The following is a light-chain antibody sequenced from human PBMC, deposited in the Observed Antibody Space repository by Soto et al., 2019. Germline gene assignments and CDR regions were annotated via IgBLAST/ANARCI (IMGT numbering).Light chain of an antibody. CDR1: QSVSSN. CDR2: GAS. V-gene: IGKV3-15*01. J-gene: IGKJ4*01. CDR3: QHYNKWPLS. Sequence: EVVLTQSPATLSVSPGERAPLSCRASQSVSSNLAWYQQNPGQATRLLIYGASTRATGIPARFSGSGSGTEFTLTISSLQSEEFAVYYCQHYNKWPLSFGGGTKVDIK.